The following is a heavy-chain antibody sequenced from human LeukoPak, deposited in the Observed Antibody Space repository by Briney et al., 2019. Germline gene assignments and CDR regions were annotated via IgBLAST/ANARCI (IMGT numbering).Heavy chain of an antibody. CDR3: ARHTTTGRAYFFDY. CDR2: ISSSSSYI. J-gene: IGHJ4*02. CDR1: GFTFSSYS. D-gene: IGHD1-1*01. Sequence: GGSLRLSCAASGFTFSSYSMNWVRQAPGKGLEWVSSISSSSSYIYYADSVKGRFTISRDNAKNSLYLQMSSLRAEDTAVYYCARHTTTGRAYFFDYWGQGTLVTVSS. V-gene: IGHV3-21*01.